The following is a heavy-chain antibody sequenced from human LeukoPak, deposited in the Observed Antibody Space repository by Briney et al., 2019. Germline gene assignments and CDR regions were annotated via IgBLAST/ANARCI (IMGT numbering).Heavy chain of an antibody. CDR2: LSSSGTT. V-gene: IGHV4-4*07. Sequence: PSETLSLICTVSGGSISTYYWSWIRQPAGKGLEWIGRLSSSGTTNYNTSLKSRVTMSVDTSTNQLSLNLTSVTAADTAVYYCAREVSGSDYYRAYDYWGQGTLVTVSS. J-gene: IGHJ4*02. CDR3: AREVSGSDYYRAYDY. D-gene: IGHD3-3*01. CDR1: GGSISTYY.